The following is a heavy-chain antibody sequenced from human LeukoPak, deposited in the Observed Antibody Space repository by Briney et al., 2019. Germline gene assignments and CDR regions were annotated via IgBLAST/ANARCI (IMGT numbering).Heavy chain of an antibody. CDR2: ISSSGSTI. Sequence: GGSLRLSCAASGFTFSSYEMNWVRQAPGKGLEWVSYISSSGSTIYYADSVKGRFTISRDNAKNSQYLQMNSPRAEDTAVYYCARISIAVAVWYWGQGTLVTVSS. D-gene: IGHD6-19*01. V-gene: IGHV3-48*03. CDR1: GFTFSSYE. J-gene: IGHJ4*02. CDR3: ARISIAVAVWY.